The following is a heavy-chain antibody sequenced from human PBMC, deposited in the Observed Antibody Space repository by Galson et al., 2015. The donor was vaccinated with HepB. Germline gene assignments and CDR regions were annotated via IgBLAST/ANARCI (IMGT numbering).Heavy chain of an antibody. Sequence: TLSLTCTVSGGSISSGGYYWSWIRQHPGKGLEWIGYIYYSGSTYYNPSLKSRVTISVDTSKNQFSLKLSSVTAADTAVYYCARVRVYGSTSYWHFDYWGQGTLVTVSS. CDR2: IYYSGST. J-gene: IGHJ4*02. V-gene: IGHV4-31*03. D-gene: IGHD2-2*01. CDR3: ARVRVYGSTSYWHFDY. CDR1: GGSISSGGYY.